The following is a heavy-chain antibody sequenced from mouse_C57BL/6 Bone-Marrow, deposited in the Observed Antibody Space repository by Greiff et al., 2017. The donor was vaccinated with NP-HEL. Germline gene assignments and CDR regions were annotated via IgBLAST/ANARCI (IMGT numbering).Heavy chain of an antibody. Sequence: VQLQQSGPELVKPGASVKISCKASGYTFTDYYMNWVKQSHGKSLEWIGDINPNNGGTSYNQKFKGKATLTVDKSSSTAYMELRSLTSEDSAVYYCARSGGSSDYWGQGTTLTVSS. CDR3: ARSGGSSDY. CDR2: INPNNGGT. D-gene: IGHD1-1*01. V-gene: IGHV1-26*01. CDR1: GYTFTDYY. J-gene: IGHJ2*01.